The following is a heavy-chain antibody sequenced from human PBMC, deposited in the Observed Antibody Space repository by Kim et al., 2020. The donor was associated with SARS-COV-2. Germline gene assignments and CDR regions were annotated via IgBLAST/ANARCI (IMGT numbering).Heavy chain of an antibody. J-gene: IGHJ6*03. CDR1: GLTVSRNY. V-gene: IGHV3-53*04. Sequence: GGSLRLSCDVSGLTVSRNYMACVRQVPGKGLEWVSVLKSSGGTYYEPSVRGRFTISRLNSKNTLYLQMDRLRIEDTAVYYCATQGTADYYYYYMDVWGRGTTVTVSS. CDR2: LKSSGGT. D-gene: IGHD2-2*01. CDR3: ATQGTADYYYYYMDV.